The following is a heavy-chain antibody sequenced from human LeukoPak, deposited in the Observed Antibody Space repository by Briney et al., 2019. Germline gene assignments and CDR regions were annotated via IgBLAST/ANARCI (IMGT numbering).Heavy chain of an antibody. CDR2: IYYSGSA. CDR1: GGSISSGGYY. CDR3: ARVTIFGVVDEVYYFDY. Sequence: SQTLSLTCTVSGGSISSGGYYWSWIRQHPGKGLEWIGYIYYSGSAYYNPSLKSRVTISVDTSKNQFSLKQSSVTAADTAVYYCARVTIFGVVDEVYYFDYWGQGTLVTVSS. D-gene: IGHD3-3*01. V-gene: IGHV4-31*03. J-gene: IGHJ4*02.